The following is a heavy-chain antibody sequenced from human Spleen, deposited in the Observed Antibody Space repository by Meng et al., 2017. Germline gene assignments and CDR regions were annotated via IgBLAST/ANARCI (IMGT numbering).Heavy chain of an antibody. J-gene: IGHJ4*02. CDR1: GGSISRFY. V-gene: IGHV4-4*07. CDR2: IYSDGST. CDR3: ARGYYFDD. Sequence: ESLKISCTVSGGSISRFYWSWIRQPAGKGLEWIGRIYSDGSTNYNPSLKSRVTMSVDTSKNQLSLKLSSVTAADTAVYYCARGYYFDDWGQGTLVTVSS.